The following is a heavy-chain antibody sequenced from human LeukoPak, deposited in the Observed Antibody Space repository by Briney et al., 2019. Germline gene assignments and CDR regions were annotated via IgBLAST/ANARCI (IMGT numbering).Heavy chain of an antibody. D-gene: IGHD2-21*02. CDR1: GFTFSSYA. CDR3: SRDSLSSCGGDCYSGLDV. J-gene: IGHJ6*02. Sequence: GGSLRLSCAASGFTFSSYAMSWVRQAPGEALMWVSRIKSDGSSTTYADSVKGRFTISRDNAKNTLYLQMNSLRAEDTAVYYCSRDSLSSCGGDCYSGLDVWGQGTTVTVSS. V-gene: IGHV3-74*01. CDR2: IKSDGSST.